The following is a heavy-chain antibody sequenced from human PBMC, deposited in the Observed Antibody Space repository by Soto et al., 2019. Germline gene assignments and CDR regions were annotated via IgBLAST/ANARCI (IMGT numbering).Heavy chain of an antibody. D-gene: IGHD3-10*01. CDR1: GFTFSSYA. CDR2: ISGSGGST. V-gene: IGHV3-23*01. J-gene: IGHJ4*02. CDR3: AKGVVLLWFGESYFDS. Sequence: EVQLLESGGGLVQPGGSLRLSCAASGFTFSSYAMSWVRQAPGKGLEWVSGISGSGGSTYYADSVKGRFTISRDNSKNTLYLQMNSLRAEDTAVYYCAKGVVLLWFGESYFDSWGQGTLVTVSS.